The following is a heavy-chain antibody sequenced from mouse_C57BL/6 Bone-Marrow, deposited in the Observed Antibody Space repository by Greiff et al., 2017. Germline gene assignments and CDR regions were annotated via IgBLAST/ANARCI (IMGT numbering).Heavy chain of an antibody. V-gene: IGHV1-55*01. D-gene: IGHD2-2*01. CDR3: ARGMVTTTGYYFDY. J-gene: IGHJ2*01. CDR1: GYTFTSYW. CDR2: IYPGSGST. Sequence: QVQLQQPGAELVKPGASVKMSCKASGYTFTSYWITWVKQRPGQGLEWIGDIYPGSGSTNYNEKFKSKATLTVDTSSSTAYMQLSSLTSEDSAVYYCARGMVTTTGYYFDYWGQGTTLTVSS.